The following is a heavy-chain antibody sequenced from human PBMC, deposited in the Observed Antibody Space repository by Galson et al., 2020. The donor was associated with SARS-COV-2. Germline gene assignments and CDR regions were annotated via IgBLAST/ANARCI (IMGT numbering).Heavy chain of an antibody. D-gene: IGHD2-15*01. CDR2: ISDDGNNK. J-gene: IGHJ4*02. CDR1: GFTFSSFA. CDR3: ARDELSGYCGSGSCYLGNF. V-gene: IGHV3-30*14. Sequence: GGSLRLSCTASGFTFSSFAVHWVRQAPGKGLEWVALISDDGNNKYYADSVKGRFTVSRDNSENTLFLHMNSLRVDDTAVYFCARDELSGYCGSGSCYLGNFWGQGASVTVSS.